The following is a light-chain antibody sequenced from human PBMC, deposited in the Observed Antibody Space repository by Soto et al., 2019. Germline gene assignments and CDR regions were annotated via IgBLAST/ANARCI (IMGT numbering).Light chain of an antibody. Sequence: QLTQSPSSLSASIGDRVTITCRASQAIASYLAWYQQKPGNAPKLLIYAASTLHSGVPSRFSGSGSGTDFTLTISSLQPEDFVTYYCQQLNVNLLFGQGTKLEIK. V-gene: IGKV1-9*01. CDR3: QQLNVNLL. CDR2: AAS. J-gene: IGKJ2*01. CDR1: QAIASY.